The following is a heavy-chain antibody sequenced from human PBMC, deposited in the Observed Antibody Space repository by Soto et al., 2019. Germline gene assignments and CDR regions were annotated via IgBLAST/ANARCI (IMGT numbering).Heavy chain of an antibody. D-gene: IGHD3-10*01. V-gene: IGHV5-51*01. J-gene: IGHJ6*02. Sequence: GESLKISCKGSGYSFTSYWIGWVRQMPGKGLEWMGIIYPGDSDTRYSPSFQGQVTISADKSISTAYLQWSSLKASDTAMYYYAGGGVRGVIARTRDYYGMDVWGQGTTVTFSS. CDR3: AGGGVRGVIARTRDYYGMDV. CDR1: GYSFTSYW. CDR2: IYPGDSDT.